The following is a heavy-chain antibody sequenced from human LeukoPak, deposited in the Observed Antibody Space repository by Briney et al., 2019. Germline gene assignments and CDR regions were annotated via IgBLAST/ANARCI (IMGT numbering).Heavy chain of an antibody. V-gene: IGHV1-18*01. J-gene: IGHJ3*02. CDR2: ISAYNGNT. CDR1: GYTFTSYG. Sequence: GASVKVSCKASGYTFTSYGISWVRQAPGQGLEWMGWISAYNGNTNYAQKLQGRVTMTTDTSTSTAYMELRSLRSDGTAVYYCARDQGVYDILTGSSGAFDIWGQGTMVTVSS. D-gene: IGHD3-9*01. CDR3: ARDQGVYDILTGSSGAFDI.